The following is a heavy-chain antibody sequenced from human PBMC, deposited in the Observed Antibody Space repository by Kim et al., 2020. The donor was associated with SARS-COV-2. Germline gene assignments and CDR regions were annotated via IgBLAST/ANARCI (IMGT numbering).Heavy chain of an antibody. CDR2: IIPIIGTA. CDR1: GGTFSSYG. D-gene: IGHD2-2*01. Sequence: SVKVSCKASGGTFSSYGISWVRQAPGQGLEWMGGIIPIIGTANYAQKFQGRVTITADESTSTAYMELSSLRSEDTAVYYCARERDVPDPVGSYYFDYWGQGTLVTVSS. CDR3: ARERDVPDPVGSYYFDY. J-gene: IGHJ4*02. V-gene: IGHV1-69*13.